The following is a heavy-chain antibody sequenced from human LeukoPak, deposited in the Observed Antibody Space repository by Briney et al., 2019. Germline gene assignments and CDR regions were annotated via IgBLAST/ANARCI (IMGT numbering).Heavy chain of an antibody. CDR1: GFTFSDYY. D-gene: IGHD3-10*01. Sequence: GGSLRLSCAASGFTFSDYYMSWIRQAPGKGLEWVSYISSSGSTIYYADSVKGRFTISRDNAKNSLYLQMNSLRAEDTAVYYCARGARYYGSGIRRVPVPYFDYWGQGTLVTVSS. CDR2: ISSSGSTI. CDR3: ARGARYYGSGIRRVPVPYFDY. V-gene: IGHV3-11*01. J-gene: IGHJ4*02.